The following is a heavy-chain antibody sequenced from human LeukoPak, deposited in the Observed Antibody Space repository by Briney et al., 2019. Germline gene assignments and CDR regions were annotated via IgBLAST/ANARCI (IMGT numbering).Heavy chain of an antibody. Sequence: GGSLRLSCAASGFTFSSYNMDWVRQAPGKGLEWVSFIDSSSRYIYQADSVEGRFTISRDNAKSSVFLQMNSLRAEDTAVYYCARVGGHCTSTSCPPPDYWGQGTLVTVSS. CDR1: GFTFSSYN. J-gene: IGHJ4*02. CDR2: IDSSSRYI. CDR3: ARVGGHCTSTSCPPPDY. D-gene: IGHD2-2*01. V-gene: IGHV3-21*01.